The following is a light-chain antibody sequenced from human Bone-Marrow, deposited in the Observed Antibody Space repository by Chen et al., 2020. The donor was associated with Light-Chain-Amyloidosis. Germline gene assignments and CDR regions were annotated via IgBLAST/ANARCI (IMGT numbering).Light chain of an antibody. CDR2: DDS. V-gene: IGLV3-21*02. CDR3: QVWDRSSDRPV. Sequence: SYVLTQPSSVSVAPGQTATIACGGNNIGSTSVHWYQQTPGQAPLLVGYDDSDRPSGIPEGLSGSNSGDTATLTISRGEGGDEADYYCQVWDRSSDRPVFGGGTKLTVL. J-gene: IGLJ3*02. CDR1: NIGSTS.